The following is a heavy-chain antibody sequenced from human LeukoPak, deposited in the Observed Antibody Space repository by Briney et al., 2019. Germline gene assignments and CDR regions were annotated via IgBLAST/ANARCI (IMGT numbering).Heavy chain of an antibody. CDR1: GGSISSYY. Sequence: PSETLSLTCTVSGGSISSYYWIWIRQPPGKGLEWIGYISYSGSTNYNPSLKSRVTISVDTSKNQFSLKLSSVTAADTAVYYCARAVYCSATSCHWVPLVWGQGTTVTVSS. D-gene: IGHD2-2*01. CDR3: ARAVYCSATSCHWVPLV. V-gene: IGHV4-59*01. J-gene: IGHJ6*02. CDR2: ISYSGST.